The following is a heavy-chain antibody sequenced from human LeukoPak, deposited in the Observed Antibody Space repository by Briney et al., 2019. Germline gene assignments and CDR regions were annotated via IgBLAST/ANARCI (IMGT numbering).Heavy chain of an antibody. CDR1: GGTFSSYA. CDR2: IIPIFGTA. Sequence: ASVKVSCKASGGTFSSYAISWVRQAPGQGLEWMGGIIPIFGTANYAQKFQGRVTITADESTSTAYMELSSLRSEDTAVYYCARGGGNYYDSSGYYYAFDYWGQGTLVTVSS. D-gene: IGHD3-22*01. J-gene: IGHJ4*02. CDR3: ARGGGNYYDSSGYYYAFDY. V-gene: IGHV1-69*13.